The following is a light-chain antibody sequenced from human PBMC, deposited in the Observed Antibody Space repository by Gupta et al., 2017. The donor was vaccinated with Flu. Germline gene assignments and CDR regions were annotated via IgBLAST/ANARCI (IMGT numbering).Light chain of an antibody. CDR1: SSNIGAGYD. J-gene: IGLJ3*02. Sequence: QSVLTQPPSMSGAPGQTVTISCTGSSSNIGAGYDVHWYQQLPGTAPRLLIYGNTNRPSGVRDRFSGSKSGTSASLAITGLQAEDEADYYCQSYDSSLSGLGVFGGGTKLTVL. V-gene: IGLV1-40*01. CDR2: GNT. CDR3: QSYDSSLSGLGV.